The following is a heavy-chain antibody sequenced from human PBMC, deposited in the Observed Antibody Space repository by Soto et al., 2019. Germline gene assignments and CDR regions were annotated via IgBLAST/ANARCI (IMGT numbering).Heavy chain of an antibody. CDR2: IYYSGST. D-gene: IGHD5-12*01. J-gene: IGHJ6*02. CDR1: GGSISSGGYY. Sequence: TLSLTCTVSGGSISSGGYYGSWIRQHPGKGLEWIGYIYYSGSTYYNPSLKSRVTISVDTSKNQFSLKLSSVTAADTAVYYCARDYEGYGGYDLWQGNPNYYSYGMDVSGQGTTLTISS. CDR3: ARDYEGYGGYDLWQGNPNYYSYGMDV. V-gene: IGHV4-31*03.